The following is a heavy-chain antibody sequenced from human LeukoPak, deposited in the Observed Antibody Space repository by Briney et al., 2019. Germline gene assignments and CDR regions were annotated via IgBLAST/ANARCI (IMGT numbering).Heavy chain of an antibody. V-gene: IGHV3-53*01. J-gene: IGHJ4*02. CDR2: IYTDNT. D-gene: IGHD6-19*01. CDR3: ARSIAVAGTVFDY. Sequence: GGSLRLSCTVSGFIVSSNSMSWVRQAPGKGLEWVSFIYTDNTHYSDSVKGRFTISRDNSKNTLYLQMNSLRAEDTAVYYCARSIAVAGTVFDYWGQGTLVTVSS. CDR1: GFIVSSNS.